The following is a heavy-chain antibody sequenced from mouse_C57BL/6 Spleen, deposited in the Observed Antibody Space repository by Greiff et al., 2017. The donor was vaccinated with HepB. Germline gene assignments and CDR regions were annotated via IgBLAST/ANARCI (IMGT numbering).Heavy chain of an antibody. CDR3: ARSRYYGRGYFDV. D-gene: IGHD1-1*01. CDR2: IDPSDSYT. Sequence: VQLQQSGAELVKPGASVKLSCKASGYTFTSYWMQWVKQRPGQGLEWIGEIDPSDSYTNYNQKFKGKATLTVDTSSSTAYMQLSSLTSEDSAVYYCARSRYYGRGYFDVWGTGTTVTVSS. V-gene: IGHV1-50*01. CDR1: GYTFTSYW. J-gene: IGHJ1*03.